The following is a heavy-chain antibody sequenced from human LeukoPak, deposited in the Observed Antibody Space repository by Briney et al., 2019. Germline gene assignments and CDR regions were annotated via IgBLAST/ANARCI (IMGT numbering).Heavy chain of an antibody. V-gene: IGHV4-34*01. D-gene: IGHD1-26*01. CDR3: ARGGIVGATTFFYFDY. Sequence: SETLSLTCAVYGGSFSGYYWSWIRQPPGNGLEWIGEINHSGSTNYNPSLKSRVTISVDTSKNQFSLKLSSVTAADTAVYYCARGGIVGATTFFYFDYWGQGTLVTVSS. J-gene: IGHJ4*02. CDR1: GGSFSGYY. CDR2: INHSGST.